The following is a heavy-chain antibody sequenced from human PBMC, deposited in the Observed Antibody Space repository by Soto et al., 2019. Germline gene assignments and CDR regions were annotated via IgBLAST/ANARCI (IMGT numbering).Heavy chain of an antibody. CDR1: GFTFSSYA. Sequence: QVQLVESGGGVVQPGRSLRLSCAASGFTFSSYAMHWVRQAPGKGLEWVAVISYDGSNKYYADSVKGRFTISRDNSKNTLYLQMNSLRAEDTAVYYCARDGGKGPAASPAFDYWGQGTLVTVSS. V-gene: IGHV3-30-3*01. D-gene: IGHD2-2*01. J-gene: IGHJ4*02. CDR3: ARDGGKGPAASPAFDY. CDR2: ISYDGSNK.